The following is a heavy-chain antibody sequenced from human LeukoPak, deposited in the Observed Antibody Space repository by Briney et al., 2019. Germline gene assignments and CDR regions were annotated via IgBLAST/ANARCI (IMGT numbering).Heavy chain of an antibody. V-gene: IGHV1-46*03. Sequence: ASVKASCKASGYTFTSYYMHWVRQAPGQGLEWMGIINPSGGSTSYAQKFQGRVTMTRDTSTSTVYMELSSLRSEDTAVYYCASGGYCSSTSCFRRNWFDPWGQGTLVTVSS. J-gene: IGHJ5*02. CDR2: INPSGGST. CDR1: GYTFTSYY. CDR3: ASGGYCSSTSCFRRNWFDP. D-gene: IGHD2-2*01.